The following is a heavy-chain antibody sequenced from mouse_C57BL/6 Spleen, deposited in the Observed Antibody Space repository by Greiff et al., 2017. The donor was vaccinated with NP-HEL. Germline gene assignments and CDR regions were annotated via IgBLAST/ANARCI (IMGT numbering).Heavy chain of an antibody. Sequence: EVKVVESGGGLVQPGGSLKLSCAASGFTFSDYYMYWVRQTPEKRLEWVAYISNGGGSPYYPDTVKGRFTISRDNAKNTRYLQMSRLKSEDTAMYYCARQKWGYAMDYWGQGTSVTVSS. CDR2: ISNGGGSP. V-gene: IGHV5-12*01. D-gene: IGHD1-3*01. J-gene: IGHJ4*01. CDR1: GFTFSDYY. CDR3: ARQKWGYAMDY.